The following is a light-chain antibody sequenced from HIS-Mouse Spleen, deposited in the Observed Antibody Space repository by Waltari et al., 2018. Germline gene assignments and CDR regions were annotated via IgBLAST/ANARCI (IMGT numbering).Light chain of an antibody. Sequence: QSALTQPASVSGSPGQSITISCTGTSSDVGGYNYVSWYQQHPGKAPKLMIYDVSNRPSGVSNRFSGSKSGNTASLISSGLQAEDEADYYCSSYTSSSTEVFGGGTKLTVL. V-gene: IGLV2-14*03. J-gene: IGLJ2*01. CDR1: SSDVGGYNY. CDR2: DVS. CDR3: SSYTSSSTEV.